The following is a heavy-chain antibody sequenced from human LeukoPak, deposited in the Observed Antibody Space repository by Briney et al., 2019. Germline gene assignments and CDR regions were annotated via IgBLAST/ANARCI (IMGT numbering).Heavy chain of an antibody. D-gene: IGHD3-22*01. J-gene: IGHJ4*02. CDR2: ISGSGGST. V-gene: IGHV3-23*01. Sequence: GGSLRLSCAASGFTFSSYAMSWVRQAPGKGLEWVSAISGSGGSTYYADSVKGRFTISRDNSKNTLYLQMNSLRAEDTAVYYCAKGEYYDSSGDTLYWGQGTLVTVSS. CDR1: GFTFSSYA. CDR3: AKGEYYDSSGDTLY.